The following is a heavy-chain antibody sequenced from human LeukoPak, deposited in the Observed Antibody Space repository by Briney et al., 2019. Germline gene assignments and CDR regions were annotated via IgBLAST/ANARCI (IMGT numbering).Heavy chain of an antibody. CDR1: GFTVSSNY. V-gene: IGHV3-66*01. J-gene: IGHJ4*02. Sequence: GGSLRLSCAASGFTVSSNYMSWVRQAPGKGLEWVSVIYSGGSTYYADSVKGRFTISRDNSKNTLYLQMNSLRAEDTAVYYCASTLPFSSSWYYFDYWGQGTLVTVSS. D-gene: IGHD6-13*01. CDR3: ASTLPFSSSWYYFDY. CDR2: IYSGGST.